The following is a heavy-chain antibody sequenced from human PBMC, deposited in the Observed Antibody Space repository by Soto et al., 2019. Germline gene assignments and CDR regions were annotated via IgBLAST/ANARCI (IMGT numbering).Heavy chain of an antibody. CDR1: GFTFNTYG. Sequence: LRLSCAASGFTFNTYGMHWIRQVPGKGLQWVAVIWYDGSIKYYADPVRGRFTVPRDNSRNTLYLQMNSLRDEDTAVYYCARIDCTGNNCNPYYHYGMDVWGQGTTVTVSS. CDR2: IWYDGSIK. J-gene: IGHJ6*02. V-gene: IGHV3-33*01. CDR3: ARIDCTGNNCNPYYHYGMDV. D-gene: IGHD2-8*02.